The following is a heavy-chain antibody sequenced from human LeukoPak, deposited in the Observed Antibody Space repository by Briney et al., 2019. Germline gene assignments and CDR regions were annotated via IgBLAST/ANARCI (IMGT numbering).Heavy chain of an antibody. J-gene: IGHJ4*02. CDR2: IYTSGTT. Sequence: PSETLSLTCAASGGSISSFYWSWIRQPAGKGLEWIGRIYTSGTTNYNPSLKSRVTMSVDTSKNQFSLKLSSVTAADTAVYYCARLRAAAGPYYFDYWGQGTLATVSS. V-gene: IGHV4-4*07. CDR3: ARLRAAAGPYYFDY. CDR1: GGSISSFY. D-gene: IGHD6-13*01.